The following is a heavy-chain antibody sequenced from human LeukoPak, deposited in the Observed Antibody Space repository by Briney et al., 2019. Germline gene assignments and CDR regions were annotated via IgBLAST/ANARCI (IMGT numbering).Heavy chain of an antibody. Sequence: GESLKISCKGSGYSFTSYWIGWVRQMPGKGPEWMGIIYPGDSDTRYSPSFQGQVTISADKSISTAYLQWSSLKASDTAMYYCARLVTMVRGAPNFDYWGQGTLVTVSS. D-gene: IGHD3-10*01. CDR2: IYPGDSDT. CDR3: ARLVTMVRGAPNFDY. CDR1: GYSFTSYW. J-gene: IGHJ4*02. V-gene: IGHV5-51*01.